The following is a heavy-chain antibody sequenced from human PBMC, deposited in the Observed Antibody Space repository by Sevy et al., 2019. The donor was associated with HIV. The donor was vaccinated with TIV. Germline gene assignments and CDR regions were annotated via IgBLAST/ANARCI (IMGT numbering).Heavy chain of an antibody. V-gene: IGHV3-7*03. J-gene: IGHJ4*02. D-gene: IGHD1-26*01. Sequence: GGSLRLSCAASGFTFSSYWMSWVRQAPGKGLEWVANIKQDGCEKYYVDSVKGRFTISRDNAKNSLYLQMNSLRAEDTAVYYCARERGATNLWNFDYWGQGTLVTVSS. CDR3: ARERGATNLWNFDY. CDR2: IKQDGCEK. CDR1: GFTFSSYW.